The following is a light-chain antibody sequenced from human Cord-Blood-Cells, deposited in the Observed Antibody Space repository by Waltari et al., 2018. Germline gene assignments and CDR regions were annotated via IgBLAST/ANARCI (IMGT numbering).Light chain of an antibody. CDR1: QSVSSSY. CDR3: QQYGSSRGYT. Sequence: EIVLTQSPGTPSSSPGERATLSCRASQSVSSSYLAWYQQKPGQAPRLLIYGASSRATGIPDRFSGSGSGTDFTLTISRLEPEDFAVYYCQQYGSSRGYTFGQGTKLEIK. V-gene: IGKV3-20*01. J-gene: IGKJ2*01. CDR2: GAS.